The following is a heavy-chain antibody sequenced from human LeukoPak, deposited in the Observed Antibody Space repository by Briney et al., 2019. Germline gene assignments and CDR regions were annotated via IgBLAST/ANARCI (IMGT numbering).Heavy chain of an antibody. CDR3: ARPRRGLGLNDWFDP. D-gene: IGHD1-26*01. J-gene: IGHJ5*02. CDR2: INHSGST. V-gene: IGHV4-34*01. Sequence: TSETLSLTCAVYGGSFSGYYWSWIRQPPWKGLEWIGEINHSGSTNYNPSLKSRVTISVDTSKNQFSLKLSSVTAADTAVYYCARPRRGLGLNDWFDPWGQGTLVTVSS. CDR1: GGSFSGYY.